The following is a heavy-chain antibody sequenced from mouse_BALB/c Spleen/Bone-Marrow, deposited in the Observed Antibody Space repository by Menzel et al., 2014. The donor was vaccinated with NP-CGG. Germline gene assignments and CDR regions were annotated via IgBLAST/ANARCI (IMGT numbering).Heavy chain of an antibody. J-gene: IGHJ1*01. CDR3: ARGGAYWYFDV. V-gene: IGHV1S29*02. CDR2: IYPYNGGT. Sequence: VQLKQSGPVLVKPGASVKISCKASGYTFTDYNMHWVKPSHGKSLEWIGYIYPYNGGTGYNQKFKNKATLTVDNSSSTAYMEFRSLTSEDSAVYYCARGGAYWYFDVWGAGTTVTVSS. CDR1: GYTFTDYN.